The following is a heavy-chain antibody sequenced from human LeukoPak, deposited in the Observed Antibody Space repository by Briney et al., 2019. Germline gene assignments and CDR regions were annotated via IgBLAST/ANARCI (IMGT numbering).Heavy chain of an antibody. CDR1: GTSISSDTYY. J-gene: IGHJ1*01. Sequence: SETLSLTCTVSGTSISSDTYYWNWVRQTPGRGLEWIGCIYDSGTTYYNPSLKSRVTISIGTSRNQFSLKVTSVTAADTAVYYCASLEWELLYIFQHWGQGTLVTVSS. CDR3: ASLEWELLYIFQH. V-gene: IGHV4-30-4*01. D-gene: IGHD1-26*01. CDR2: IYDSGTT.